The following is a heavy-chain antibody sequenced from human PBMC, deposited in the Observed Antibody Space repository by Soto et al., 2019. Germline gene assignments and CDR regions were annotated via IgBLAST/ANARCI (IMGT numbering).Heavy chain of an antibody. V-gene: IGHV4-61*10. D-gene: IGHD1-20*01. Sequence: PLQTGSLAGAVWVASVMRATYYWNWIRQPAGDGVEWIGYIYYSGSTSSNPSLKSRGTIALDTSNDQFSLKLSSLTAADTAVYYCARTRDNNINYYSALDVSGAGTTVNVST. CDR3: ARTRDNNINYYSALDV. J-gene: IGHJ6*04. CDR1: VASVMRATYY. CDR2: IYYSGST.